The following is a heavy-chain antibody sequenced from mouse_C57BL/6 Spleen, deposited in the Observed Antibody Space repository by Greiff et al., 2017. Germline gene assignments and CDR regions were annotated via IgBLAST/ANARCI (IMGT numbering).Heavy chain of an antibody. CDR2: INPNNGGT. D-gene: IGHD1-1*01. CDR3: ARWGYYGSSPYFDV. V-gene: IGHV1-18*01. CDR1: GYTFTDYN. Sequence: EVQLQQSGPELVKPGASVKIPCKASGYTFTDYNMDWVKQSHGKSLEWIGDINPNNGGTIYNQKFKGKATLTVDKSSSTAYMELRSLTSEDTAVYYCARWGYYGSSPYFDVWGTGTTVTVSS. J-gene: IGHJ1*03.